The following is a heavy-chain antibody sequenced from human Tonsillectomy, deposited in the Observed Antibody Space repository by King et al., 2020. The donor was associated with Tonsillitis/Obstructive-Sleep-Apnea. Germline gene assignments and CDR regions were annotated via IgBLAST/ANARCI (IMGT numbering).Heavy chain of an antibody. D-gene: IGHD3-10*01. J-gene: IGHJ4*02. CDR2: IKSKTDGGTT. CDR3: TTDLWQ. V-gene: IGHV3-15*01. Sequence: QLVQSGGGLVKPGGSLRLSCAASGFSFSDAWMTWVRQAPGKGLEWVGRIKSKTDGGTTDYPAPVKGRLITSRDDSKNTVFLQMDSLKTEDTALYYCTTDLWQWGQGTLVTVSS. CDR1: GFSFSDAW.